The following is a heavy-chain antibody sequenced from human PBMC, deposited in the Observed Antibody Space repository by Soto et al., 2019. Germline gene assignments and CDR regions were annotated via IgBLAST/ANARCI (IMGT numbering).Heavy chain of an antibody. CDR1: GYTFTSYG. CDR2: ISAYNGNT. Sequence: ASVKVSCKASGYTFTSYGISWVRQAPGQGLEWMGWISAYNGNTNYAQKLQGRVTMTTDTSTSTAYMELRSLRSDDTAVYYCARGLHLLRLGELSLLGYWGQGTLVTVSS. D-gene: IGHD3-16*02. CDR3: ARGLHLLRLGELSLLGY. J-gene: IGHJ4*02. V-gene: IGHV1-18*01.